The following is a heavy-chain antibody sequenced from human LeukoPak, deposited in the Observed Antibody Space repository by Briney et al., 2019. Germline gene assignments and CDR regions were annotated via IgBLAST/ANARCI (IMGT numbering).Heavy chain of an antibody. CDR2: ISGSGGST. CDR1: GFTFSSYA. CDR3: ARERAQMVRGVIIDYYGMDV. V-gene: IGHV3-23*01. J-gene: IGHJ6*02. D-gene: IGHD3-10*01. Sequence: AGGSLRLSCAASGFTFSSYAMSWVRQAPGKGLEWVSAISGSGGSTYYADSVKGRFTISRDNSKNTLYLQMNSLRAEDTAVYYCARERAQMVRGVIIDYYGMDVWGQGTTVTVSS.